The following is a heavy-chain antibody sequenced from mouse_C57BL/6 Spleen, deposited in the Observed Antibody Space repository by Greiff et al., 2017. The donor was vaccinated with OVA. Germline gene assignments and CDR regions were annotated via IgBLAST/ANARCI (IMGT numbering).Heavy chain of an antibody. CDR2: INPSNGGT. D-gene: IGHD3-2*02. J-gene: IGHJ4*01. Sequence: QVHVKQPGTELVKPGASVKLSCKASGYTFTSYWMHWVKQRPGQGLEWIGNINPSNGGTNYNEKFKSKATLTVDKSSSTAYMQLSSLTSEDSAVYYCARSTAQSTGMDYWGQGTSVTVSS. V-gene: IGHV1-53*01. CDR1: GYTFTSYW. CDR3: ARSTAQSTGMDY.